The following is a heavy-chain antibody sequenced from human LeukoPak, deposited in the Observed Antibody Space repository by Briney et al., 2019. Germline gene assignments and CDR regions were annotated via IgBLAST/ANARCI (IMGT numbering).Heavy chain of an antibody. CDR3: ARDIGGSYRTPDY. Sequence: GGSLRLSCAASGFTFSSYSMNWVRQAPGKGLEWVSSISSSSSYIYYADSVKGRFTISRDNAKNSLYLRMNSLRAEDTAVYYCARDIGGSYRTPDYWGQGTLVTVSS. V-gene: IGHV3-21*01. J-gene: IGHJ4*02. D-gene: IGHD1-26*01. CDR1: GFTFSSYS. CDR2: ISSSSSYI.